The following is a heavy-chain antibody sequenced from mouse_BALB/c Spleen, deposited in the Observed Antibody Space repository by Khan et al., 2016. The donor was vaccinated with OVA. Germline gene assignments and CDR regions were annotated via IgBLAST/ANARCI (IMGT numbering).Heavy chain of an antibody. CDR1: GYTFTSYT. CDR3: ARDGAYYRNDGWFAY. Sequence: VELVESGAELARPGASVKMSCKASGYTFTSYTIHWIKQRPGQGLEWIGYINPSSGYTNYNQKFKDKATLTADKSSTTAYMQLSSLTSDDSAVYYCARDGAYYRNDGWFAYWGQGTLATVSA. D-gene: IGHD2-14*01. J-gene: IGHJ3*01. CDR2: INPSSGYT. V-gene: IGHV1-4*01.